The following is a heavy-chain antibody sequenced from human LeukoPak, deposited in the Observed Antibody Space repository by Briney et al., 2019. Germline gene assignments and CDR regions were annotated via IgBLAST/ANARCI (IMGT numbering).Heavy chain of an antibody. J-gene: IGHJ4*02. D-gene: IGHD6-19*01. Sequence: SETLSLNCTVSGGSVSSGSYYWSWIRQPPGKGLEWIGYIYYSGSTNYNPSLKSRVTISVDTSKNQFSLKLSSVTAADTAVYYCARVEAVADNALFDYWGQGTLVTVSS. V-gene: IGHV4-61*01. CDR2: IYYSGST. CDR1: GGSVSSGSYY. CDR3: ARVEAVADNALFDY.